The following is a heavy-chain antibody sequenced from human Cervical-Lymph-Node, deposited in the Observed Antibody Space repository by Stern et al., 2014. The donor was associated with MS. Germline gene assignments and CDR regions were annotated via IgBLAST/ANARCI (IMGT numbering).Heavy chain of an antibody. CDR3: ARDASSHYYDSGSSFDY. CDR1: GGSISGYY. V-gene: IGHV4-59*13. J-gene: IGHJ4*02. Sequence: QVQLQESGPGLVKPSETLSLTCNVSGGSISGYYWTWIRQSPGRGLEWLWALFFSGTTKYNPSLKSRVAISVDTFKNQFSLKLKSVTAADTAVYYCARDASSHYYDSGSSFDYWGQGTLVTVSS. D-gene: IGHD3-10*01. CDR2: LFFSGTT.